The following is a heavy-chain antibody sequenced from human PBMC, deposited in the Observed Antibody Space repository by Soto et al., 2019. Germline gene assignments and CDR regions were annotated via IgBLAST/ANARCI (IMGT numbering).Heavy chain of an antibody. CDR2: IIPIFGTA. Sequence: RASVKVSCKASGGTFSSYAISWVRQAPGQGLEWMGGIIPIFGTANYAQKFQGRVTITADESTSTAYMELSSLRSEDTAVYYCARDIAAAGTSWFDPWGQGTLVTVSS. J-gene: IGHJ5*02. D-gene: IGHD6-13*01. CDR1: GGTFSSYA. CDR3: ARDIAAAGTSWFDP. V-gene: IGHV1-69*13.